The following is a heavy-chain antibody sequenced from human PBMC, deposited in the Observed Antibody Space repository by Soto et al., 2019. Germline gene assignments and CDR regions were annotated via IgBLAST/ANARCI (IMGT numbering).Heavy chain of an antibody. D-gene: IGHD5-18*01. CDR2: IYYSGST. V-gene: IGHV4-31*03. J-gene: IGHJ4*02. CDR3: ARADRATALAKPRFDY. Sequence: SETLSLTCTVSGGSISSGGYYWSWIRQHPGKGLEWIGYIYYSGSTYYNPSLKSRLTISVDTSKNQFSLRLNSVTVADTAMYYCARADRATALAKPRFDYWGQGTLVTVSS. CDR1: GGSISSGGYY.